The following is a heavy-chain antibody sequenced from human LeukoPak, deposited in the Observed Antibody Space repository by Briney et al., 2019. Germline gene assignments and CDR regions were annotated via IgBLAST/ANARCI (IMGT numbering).Heavy chain of an antibody. V-gene: IGHV3-30*18. D-gene: IGHD3-22*01. Sequence: TGGSLRLSCAASGFTFSSYGMHWVRQAPGKGLEWVAVISYDGSNKYYADSVKGRFTISRDNSKNTLYLQMNSLRAEDTAVYYCAKGRSYYYDSSGYYYYFDYWGQGTLVTVSS. CDR3: AKGRSYYYDSSGYYYYFDY. CDR2: ISYDGSNK. CDR1: GFTFSSYG. J-gene: IGHJ4*02.